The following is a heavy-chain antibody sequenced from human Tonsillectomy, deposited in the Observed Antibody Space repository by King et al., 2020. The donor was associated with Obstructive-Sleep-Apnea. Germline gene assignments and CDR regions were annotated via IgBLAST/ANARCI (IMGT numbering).Heavy chain of an antibody. J-gene: IGHJ5*02. D-gene: IGHD2/OR15-2a*01. V-gene: IGHV3-21*01. Sequence: VQLVESGGGLVKPGGSLRLSCAASGFTFSSYSMNWVLQAPGKGLEWVSSISSSSSYIYYADSVKGRFTISRDNAKNSLYLQMNSLRAEDTAVYYCARPFNAAINNWFDPWGQGTLVTVSS. CDR3: ARPFNAAINNWFDP. CDR1: GFTFSSYS. CDR2: ISSSSSYI.